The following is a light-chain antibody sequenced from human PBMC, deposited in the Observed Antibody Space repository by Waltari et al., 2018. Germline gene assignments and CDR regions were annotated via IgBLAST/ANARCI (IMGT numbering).Light chain of an antibody. CDR2: WAS. J-gene: IGKJ1*01. CDR1: QNIFHSSKNKDL. V-gene: IGKV4-1*01. CDR3: QQYCTTPT. Sequence: DIVMTQSPDSLTVSLGERATIHCRSNQNIFHSSKNKDLLAWYQHKPGQPPRLLISWASVREPGVPDRFTGGGSGTDFTLNISSLQAEDVAVYYCQQYCTTPTFGQGTKVEIK.